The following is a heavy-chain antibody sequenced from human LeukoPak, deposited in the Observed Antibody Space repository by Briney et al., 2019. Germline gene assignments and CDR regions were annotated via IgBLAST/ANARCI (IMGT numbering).Heavy chain of an antibody. Sequence: GGSLRLSCAASGFTVSSNYMSWVRQTPGKGLEWVSVICSGGSTYYADSVKGRFTISRDNFRNTLYLQMYSLRVEGTAVYYCATVSMGGYDFDYWGQGTLVTVSS. D-gene: IGHD2/OR15-2a*01. V-gene: IGHV3-53*01. CDR1: GFTVSSNY. CDR3: ATVSMGGYDFDY. J-gene: IGHJ4*02. CDR2: ICSGGST.